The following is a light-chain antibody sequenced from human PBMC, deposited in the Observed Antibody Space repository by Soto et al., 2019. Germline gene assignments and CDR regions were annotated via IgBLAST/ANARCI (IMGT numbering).Light chain of an antibody. CDR2: RTS. Sequence: IVWTHSPATLSLSPGERATLSCRASQSVSSYLAWYQQKPGQAPRLLIYRTSNRATGIPDRFSGSGSGTDFTLTISRLEPEDFAVYYCQHYGSSPMYSSGQRAMVDIK. CDR1: QSVSSY. V-gene: IGKV3-20*01. J-gene: IGKJ2*03. CDR3: QHYGSSPMYS.